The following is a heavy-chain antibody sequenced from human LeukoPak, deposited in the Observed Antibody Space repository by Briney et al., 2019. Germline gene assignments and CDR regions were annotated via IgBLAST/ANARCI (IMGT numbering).Heavy chain of an antibody. CDR1: GGSLSSYY. Sequence: SETLSLTCTVSGGSLSSYYWSWIRQPPGKGLEWIGYIYYSGSTNYNPSLKSRVTISVDTSKNQFSLKLSSVTAADTAVYYCATYGDYLFDYWGQGTLVTVSS. D-gene: IGHD4-17*01. V-gene: IGHV4-59*01. CDR2: IYYSGST. J-gene: IGHJ4*02. CDR3: ATYGDYLFDY.